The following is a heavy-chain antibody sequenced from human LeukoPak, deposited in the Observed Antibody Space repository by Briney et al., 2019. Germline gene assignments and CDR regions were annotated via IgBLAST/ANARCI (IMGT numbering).Heavy chain of an antibody. V-gene: IGHV3-30*02. D-gene: IGHD3-10*01. CDR1: GFTFSSYG. CDR3: AKDYYGSGSPSYYMDV. CDR2: IRYDGSKK. J-gene: IGHJ6*03. Sequence: GGSLRLSCAASGFTFSSYGMHWVRQAPGKGLEWVAFIRYDGSKKYYADSVKGRFTISRGNSKNTLYLQMNSLRAEDTAVYYCAKDYYGSGSPSYYMDVWGKGTTVTISS.